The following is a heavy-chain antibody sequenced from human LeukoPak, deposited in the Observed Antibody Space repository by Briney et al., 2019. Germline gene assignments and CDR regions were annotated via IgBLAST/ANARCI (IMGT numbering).Heavy chain of an antibody. D-gene: IGHD3-10*01. CDR3: ARGFDNYYALPGGY. Sequence: GGSLRLSCAASGFTFSTYAMSWVRQAPGKGLEWVSAISGSAGSTYYADSVKGRFTISRDNAKKSLYLQMNSLRAEDTAVYYCARGFDNYYALPGGYWGQGTLVTVSS. V-gene: IGHV3-23*01. CDR1: GFTFSTYA. CDR2: ISGSAGST. J-gene: IGHJ4*02.